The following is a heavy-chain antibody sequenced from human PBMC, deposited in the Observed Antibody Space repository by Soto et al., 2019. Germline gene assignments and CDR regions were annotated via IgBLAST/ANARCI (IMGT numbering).Heavy chain of an antibody. Sequence: QLQLQESGPGLVKPSETLSLTCTVSGGSISSSSYYWGWIRQPPGKGLEWIGSIYYSGSTYYNPSLKSRVTISVDTSKNQFSLKLSSVTAADTAVYYCARHSGERLLVPAAIGYWGQGTLVTVSS. D-gene: IGHD2-2*01. V-gene: IGHV4-39*01. J-gene: IGHJ4*02. CDR2: IYYSGST. CDR1: GGSISSSSYY. CDR3: ARHSGERLLVPAAIGY.